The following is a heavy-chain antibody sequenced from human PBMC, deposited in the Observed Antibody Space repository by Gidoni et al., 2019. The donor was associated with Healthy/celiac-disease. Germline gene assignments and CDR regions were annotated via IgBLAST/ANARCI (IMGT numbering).Heavy chain of an antibody. CDR2: FDPEDGET. CDR1: GDTLPELA. V-gene: IGHV1-24*01. J-gene: IGHJ6*02. Sequence: QVQLVQSGAEVKKPGDSVKVSGKVSGDTLPELAMHLVRQAPGKGLEWMGGFDPEDGETIYAQKFQGRVTMTEDTSTDTAYMELSSLRSEDTAVYYCATSSTGSQYYYGMDVWGQGTTVTVSS. D-gene: IGHD2-8*02. CDR3: ATSSTGSQYYYGMDV.